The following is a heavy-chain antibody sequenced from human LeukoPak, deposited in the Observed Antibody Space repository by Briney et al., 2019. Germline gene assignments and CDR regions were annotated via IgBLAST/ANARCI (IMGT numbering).Heavy chain of an antibody. CDR1: GYTFTGYY. D-gene: IGHD3-9*01. Sequence: ASVKVSCKASGYTFTGYYMHWVRQAPGQGLEWMGWINPNSGGTNYAQKFQGRVTTTRDTSISTAYMELSRLRSDDTAVYYCARGTLGYDILTGYYLSAFDIWGQGTMVTVSS. CDR3: ARGTLGYDILTGYYLSAFDI. V-gene: IGHV1-2*02. CDR2: INPNSGGT. J-gene: IGHJ3*02.